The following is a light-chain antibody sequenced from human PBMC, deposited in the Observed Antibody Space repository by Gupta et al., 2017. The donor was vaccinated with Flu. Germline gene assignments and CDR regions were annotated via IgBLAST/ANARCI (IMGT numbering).Light chain of an antibody. CDR2: GAS. V-gene: IGKV3-20*01. Sequence: LSSSPGERATLSCRSSQSVSSNALAVYQQKPGQAPRLLIDGASYRAAGIPERFSSSGSGTDFTLTISRLEPEDFAMYYCQQYGGSPSVATFGPGTKVDIK. CDR3: QQYGGSPSVAT. CDR1: QSVSSNA. J-gene: IGKJ3*01.